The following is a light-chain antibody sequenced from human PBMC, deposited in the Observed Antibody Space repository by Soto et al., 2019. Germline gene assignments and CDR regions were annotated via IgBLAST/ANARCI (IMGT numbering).Light chain of an antibody. CDR2: DAS. V-gene: IGKV3-15*01. CDR3: QQYNNWPPWT. CDR1: QSVSNN. Sequence: ILMTQSPATLSVSPRERATLSCRASQSVSNNLAWYQQKPGQAPRLLIYDASTRATGITARFSGSGSGTEFTLTISGLRSEEFAVYYCQQYNNWPPWTFGQGTKVEIK. J-gene: IGKJ1*01.